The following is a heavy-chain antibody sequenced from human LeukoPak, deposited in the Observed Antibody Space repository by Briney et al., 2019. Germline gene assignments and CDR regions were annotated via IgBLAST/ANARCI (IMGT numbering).Heavy chain of an antibody. J-gene: IGHJ6*02. V-gene: IGHV4-59*01. CDR1: GGSISSCY. CDR2: IYYSGST. CDR3: AREVRYYDILTGWRYYGMDV. D-gene: IGHD3-9*01. Sequence: SETLSLTCTVSGGSISSCYWSWIRQPPGKGLEWIGYIYYSGSTNYNPSLKSRVTISVDTSKNQFSLKLSSVTAADTAVYYCAREVRYYDILTGWRYYGMDVWGQGTTVTVSS.